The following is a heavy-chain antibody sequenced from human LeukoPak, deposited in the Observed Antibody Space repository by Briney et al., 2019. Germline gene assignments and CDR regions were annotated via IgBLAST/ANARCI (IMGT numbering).Heavy chain of an antibody. D-gene: IGHD3-10*01. Sequence: SETLSLTCTVSGGSISSGGYYWSWIRQPPGKGLEWIGEINHSGSTNYNPSLKSRVTISVDTSKNQFSLKLSSVTAADTAVYYCARRKYYGSGSYYPFDYWGQGTLVTVSS. V-gene: IGHV4-30-2*01. CDR1: GGSISSGGYY. CDR3: ARRKYYGSGSYYPFDY. CDR2: INHSGST. J-gene: IGHJ4*02.